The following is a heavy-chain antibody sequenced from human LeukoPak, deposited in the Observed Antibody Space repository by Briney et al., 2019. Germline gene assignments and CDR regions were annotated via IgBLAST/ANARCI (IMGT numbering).Heavy chain of an antibody. CDR3: ARDLGRIGS. J-gene: IGHJ5*02. D-gene: IGHD2-15*01. CDR2: ISSSSSTI. V-gene: IGHV3-48*04. Sequence: GGSLRLSCAASGFTFSSYSMNWVRQAPGKGLEWVSYISSSSSTIYYADSVKGRFTISRDNAKNSLYLQMNSLRAEDTAVYYCARDLGRIGSWGRGTLVTVSS. CDR1: GFTFSSYS.